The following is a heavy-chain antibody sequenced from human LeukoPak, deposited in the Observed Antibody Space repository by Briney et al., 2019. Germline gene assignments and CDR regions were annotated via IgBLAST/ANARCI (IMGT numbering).Heavy chain of an antibody. J-gene: IGHJ3*02. V-gene: IGHV1-18*01. D-gene: IGHD4-11*01. CDR3: ARGLQENLAWLQAFTAFDI. Sequence: SVKVSCKASGYTFTSYAITWVRQAPGQGLEWMGWISAYNGNTNYAQKLQGRVTMTTDTSTNTAYMELRSLRSDDTAVYYCARGLQENLAWLQAFTAFDIWGQGTMVTVSS. CDR2: ISAYNGNT. CDR1: GYTFTSYA.